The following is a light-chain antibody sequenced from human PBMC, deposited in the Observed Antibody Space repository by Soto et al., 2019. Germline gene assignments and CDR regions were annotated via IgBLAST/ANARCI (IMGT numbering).Light chain of an antibody. J-gene: IGKJ4*01. Sequence: EIVVTQSPATLSVSPGERATLSCRASQSVGKNFAWYQQKPGQAPRLLIFATSTRATGVPARFSGSGSGTEFTLTISSLQSEDFGVYYCQQYGDWPLTFGGGAKVEIE. CDR2: ATS. CDR3: QQYGDWPLT. CDR1: QSVGKN. V-gene: IGKV3-15*01.